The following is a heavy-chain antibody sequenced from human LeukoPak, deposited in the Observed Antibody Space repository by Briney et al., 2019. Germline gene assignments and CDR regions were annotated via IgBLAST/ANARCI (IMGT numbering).Heavy chain of an antibody. V-gene: IGHV3-11*01. CDR3: ATGEAGRFDP. CDR2: ISRSGSTK. J-gene: IGHJ5*02. Sequence: GGSLRLSCAASGFTFSDYNMRWIRQAPGKGLEWVSSISRSGSTKYYADSVKGRFTISRDNAKNSLFLQMNSLRAEDTAVYYCATGEAGRFDPWGQGTLVTVSS. CDR1: GFTFSDYN. D-gene: IGHD6-13*01.